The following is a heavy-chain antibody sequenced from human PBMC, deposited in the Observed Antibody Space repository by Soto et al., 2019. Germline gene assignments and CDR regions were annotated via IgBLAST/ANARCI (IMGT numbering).Heavy chain of an antibody. D-gene: IGHD1-26*01. CDR1: GFTFSSYA. J-gene: IGHJ4*02. Sequence: GGSLRLSCAASGFTFSSYAMSWVRQAPGKGLEWVSGTSGNGGSTYYADSVKGRFTISRDNSKNTLFLQMNSLRAEDTAVYYCAKATRYSGGSGLFAYWGQRTLVTVSS. CDR3: AKATRYSGGSGLFAY. CDR2: TSGNGGST. V-gene: IGHV3-23*01.